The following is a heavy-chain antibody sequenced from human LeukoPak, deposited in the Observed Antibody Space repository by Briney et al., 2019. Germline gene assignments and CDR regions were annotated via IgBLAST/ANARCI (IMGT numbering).Heavy chain of an antibody. J-gene: IGHJ4*02. CDR1: GGSISSSNW. V-gene: IGHV4-4*02. CDR3: AVYSSGWYFDY. D-gene: IGHD6-19*01. Sequence: SGTLSLTCAVSGGSISSSNWWSWVRQPPGKGLEWIGEISHSGSTNYNPSLKSRVTISVDTSKNQFSLKLSSVTAADTAVYYCAVYSSGWYFDYWGQGTLVTVSS. CDR2: ISHSGST.